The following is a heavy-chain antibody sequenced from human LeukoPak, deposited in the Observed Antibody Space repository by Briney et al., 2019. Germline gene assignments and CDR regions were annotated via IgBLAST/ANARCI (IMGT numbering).Heavy chain of an antibody. CDR3: AREASSSWYGYYGMDV. CDR2: IYYSGST. J-gene: IGHJ6*04. Sequence: PSETLSLTCTVSGGSISNYYWSWIRQPPGKGLEWIGYIYYSGSTNYNPSLKSRVTIPVATSKNQFSLKLSSVTAADTAVYYCAREASSSWYGYYGMDVWGKGTTVTVSS. V-gene: IGHV4-59*01. D-gene: IGHD6-13*01. CDR1: GGSISNYY.